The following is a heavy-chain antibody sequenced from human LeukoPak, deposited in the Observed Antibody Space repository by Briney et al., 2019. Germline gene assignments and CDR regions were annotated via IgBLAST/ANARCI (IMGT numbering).Heavy chain of an antibody. J-gene: IGHJ4*02. V-gene: IGHV1-8*03. CDR3: AGGLPLGYCTYGVCYPPKHFDF. D-gene: IGHD2-8*01. CDR2: VNPKSGNT. Sequence: GASVKVSCKASGYTFTCYDINWVRQAPGQGLEWMGWVNPKSGNTGYKQKFQARVTITRDTSITTAYMELSSLTSDDTAVYFCAGGLPLGYCTYGVCYPPKHFDFWGQGTLVTVSS. CDR1: GYTFTCYD.